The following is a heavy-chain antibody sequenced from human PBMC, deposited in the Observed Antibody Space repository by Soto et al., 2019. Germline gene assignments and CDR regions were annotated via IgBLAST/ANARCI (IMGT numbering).Heavy chain of an antibody. CDR2: INHNGST. CDR3: ARGHYRYAMDV. Sequence: SETLSLTCDVSGGSISTGVYSWNWIRQPPGKGLEWVGYINHNGSTYDNPSLKSRVTMSVNRSKNQFSLNLTSVTAADTAVYFCARGHYRYAMDVWGQGTTVTVSS. CDR1: GGSISTGVYS. J-gene: IGHJ6*02. V-gene: IGHV4-30-2*01.